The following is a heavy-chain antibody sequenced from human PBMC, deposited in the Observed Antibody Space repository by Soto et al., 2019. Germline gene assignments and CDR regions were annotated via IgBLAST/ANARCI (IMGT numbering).Heavy chain of an antibody. D-gene: IGHD4-17*01. CDR2: ISDYSGNR. CDR3: ARVVKAGYYGDYGRYYVDY. Sequence: QVQLVQSGAEVKKPGASVKVSCKASGYTFTTYGITWVRQAPGQGLEWMGCISDYSGNRSYALKRQGRLTDTTDASTNSADMDLRSLRSDDTAVYYCARVVKAGYYGDYGRYYVDYWGHGTLVTVSS. V-gene: IGHV1-18*04. CDR1: GYTFTTYG. J-gene: IGHJ4*01.